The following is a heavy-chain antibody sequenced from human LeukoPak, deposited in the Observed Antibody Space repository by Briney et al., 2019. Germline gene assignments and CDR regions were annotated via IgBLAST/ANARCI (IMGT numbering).Heavy chain of an antibody. V-gene: IGHV3-33*08. CDR2: IWYGGSNK. J-gene: IGHJ4*02. D-gene: IGHD4-17*01. CDR3: ARIGDGDYSSYFDY. CDR1: GFTFSSYG. Sequence: GRSLRLSCAASGFTFSSYGMHWVRQAPGKGLEWVAVIWYGGSNKYYADSVKGRFTISRDNSKNTLYLQMNSLRAEDTAVYYCARIGDGDYSSYFDYWGQGTLVTVSS.